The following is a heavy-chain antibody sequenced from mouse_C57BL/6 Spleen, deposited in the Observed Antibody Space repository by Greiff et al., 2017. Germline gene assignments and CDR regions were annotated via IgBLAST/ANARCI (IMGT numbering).Heavy chain of an antibody. V-gene: IGHV1-54*01. CDR1: GYAITNYL. CDR3: ARPGSSYRYYAMDY. CDR2: INPGRGGT. J-gene: IGHJ4*01. Sequence: QVQLQQSGAELVRPGTSVKVSCKASGYAITNYLIEWVKQRPGQGLEWIGVINPGRGGTNFNEKFKGKATLPADKSSSTAYMQLSSLTSEDFAFYFCARPGSSYRYYAMDYWGQGTSVTVSS. D-gene: IGHD1-1*01.